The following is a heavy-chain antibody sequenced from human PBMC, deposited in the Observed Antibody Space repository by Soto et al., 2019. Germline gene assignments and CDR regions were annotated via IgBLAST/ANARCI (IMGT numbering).Heavy chain of an antibody. D-gene: IGHD2-15*01. Sequence: EVQLLESGGGLVQPGGSLRLSCAASGFTFTSHAMTWVRQAPGRGLEWVSTISGRGSSTFYADSVKGRFTIARDNSNNTLYVQMSSLRVEDTAIYYCAKAQWHCSGDSCYSSLDFWGQGTLVTVSS. CDR2: ISGRGSST. CDR3: AKAQWHCSGDSCYSSLDF. CDR1: GFTFTSHA. V-gene: IGHV3-23*01. J-gene: IGHJ4*02.